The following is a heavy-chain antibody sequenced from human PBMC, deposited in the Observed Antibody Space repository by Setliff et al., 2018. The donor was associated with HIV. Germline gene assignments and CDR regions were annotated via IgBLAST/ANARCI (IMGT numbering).Heavy chain of an antibody. Sequence: PSETLSLTCAVYGMSFSGYHWSWIRQTPGEGLEWIAEITHAGSTQYNPSLKSRVTMSADTSKNQFFLKLKSVTAGDTALYYCARVGRERLVTSGRYFDLWGRGTLGTVS. CDR3: ARVGRERLVTSGRYFDL. V-gene: IGHV4-34*01. CDR1: GMSFSGYH. CDR2: ITHAGST. J-gene: IGHJ2*01.